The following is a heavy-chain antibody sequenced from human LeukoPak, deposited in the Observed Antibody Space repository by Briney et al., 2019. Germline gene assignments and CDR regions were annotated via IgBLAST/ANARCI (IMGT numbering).Heavy chain of an antibody. CDR3: ARRIIAARRGSYFDS. CDR1: GGSINSGSYD. V-gene: IGHV4-39*01. J-gene: IGHJ4*02. CDR2: INYSGSA. D-gene: IGHD6-6*01. Sequence: SETLSITCAVSGGSINSGSYDWGWIRQPPGKGLEWIGSINYSGSAYYNPSLKSRVTISVDTSKDQFSLKLSSVTAADTAVYYCARRIIAARRGSYFDSWGQGTLVTVSS.